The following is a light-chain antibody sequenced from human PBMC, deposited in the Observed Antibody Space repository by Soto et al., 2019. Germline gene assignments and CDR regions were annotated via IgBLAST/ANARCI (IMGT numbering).Light chain of an antibody. CDR3: SSYTSSSTWV. CDR2: EVS. Sequence: QSALTQPASVCGSPGQSITLSCTGTDSDVGGSDFVSWYQQDPGKAPKLMIYEVSNRPSGVSNRFSGSKSGNTASLTISGLQAEDEADYYCSSYTSSSTWVFGGGTKVTVL. CDR1: DSDVGGSDF. V-gene: IGLV2-14*01. J-gene: IGLJ3*02.